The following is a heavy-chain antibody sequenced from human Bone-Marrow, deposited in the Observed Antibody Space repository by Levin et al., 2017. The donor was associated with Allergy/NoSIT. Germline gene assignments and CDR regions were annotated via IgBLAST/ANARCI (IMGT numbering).Heavy chain of an antibody. CDR1: GFNFTNAW. CDR3: STKGGHCSGGSCYLLPFYYGMDV. CDR2: IKSRNDGGTT. Sequence: GGSLRLSCAASGFNFTNAWMSWVRQAPGKGLEWVGRIKSRNDGGTTDYAAPVKGRFIISKDVSKNTLYLQMNSLKTQDTAVYYCSTKGGHCSGGSCYLLPFYYGMDVWGQGTTVTVSS. D-gene: IGHD2-15*01. J-gene: IGHJ6*02. V-gene: IGHV3-15*01.